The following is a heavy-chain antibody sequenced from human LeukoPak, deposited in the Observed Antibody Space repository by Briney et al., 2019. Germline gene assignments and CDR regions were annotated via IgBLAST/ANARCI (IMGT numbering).Heavy chain of an antibody. CDR2: ISGSGGST. CDR1: GFTFSSYA. D-gene: IGHD2-15*01. V-gene: IGHV3-23*01. J-gene: IGHJ4*02. Sequence: QPGGSLRLSCAASGFTFSSYAMSWVRQAPGKGLEWISAISGSGGSTYYADSVKGRFTISRDNSKNTLYLQMNSLRAEDTAVYYCAKGVRTGRVCSGGSCYEGEPFDYWGQGTLVTVSS. CDR3: AKGVRTGRVCSGGSCYEGEPFDY.